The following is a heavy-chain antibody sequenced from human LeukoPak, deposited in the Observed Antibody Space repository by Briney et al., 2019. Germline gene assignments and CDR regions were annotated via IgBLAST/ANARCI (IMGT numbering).Heavy chain of an antibody. J-gene: IGHJ4*02. CDR2: ISYSGNT. D-gene: IGHD3-22*01. CDR1: GDSISSYY. CDR3: ATYYYDSSGYYGFDY. V-gene: IGHV4-59*01. Sequence: SETLSLTCTVSGDSISSYYWNWIRQPPGEGLEWIGYISYSGNTNYNPPLKSRVTISLDTSKNQFSLKLSSVTAADTAVYYCATYYYDSSGYYGFDYWGQGTLVTVSS.